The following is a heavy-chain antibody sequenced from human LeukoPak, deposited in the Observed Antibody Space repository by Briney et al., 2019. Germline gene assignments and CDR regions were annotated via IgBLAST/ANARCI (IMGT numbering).Heavy chain of an antibody. CDR2: IIPIFGTA. CDR3: ARVRVATVSYYYMDV. Sequence: ASVNVSCKASGGTFSSYAISWVRQAPGQGLEWMGGIIPIFGTANYAQKFQGRVTITADKSTSTAYMELSSLRSEDTAVYYCARVRVATVSYYYMDVWGKGTTVTVSS. J-gene: IGHJ6*03. D-gene: IGHD5-12*01. CDR1: GGTFSSYA. V-gene: IGHV1-69*06.